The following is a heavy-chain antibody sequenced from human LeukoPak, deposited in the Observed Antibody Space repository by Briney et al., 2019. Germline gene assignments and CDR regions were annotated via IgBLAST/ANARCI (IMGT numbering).Heavy chain of an antibody. Sequence: ASVKVSCKVSGYTLNELSMHWVRQAPGKGLEWMGGFDPEDGETIYAQKFQGRVTMTEDTSTDTAYMELSSLRAEDTAVYYCATVMTTWASEYYGMDVWGQGTTVTVSS. CDR2: FDPEDGET. J-gene: IGHJ6*02. D-gene: IGHD4-17*01. V-gene: IGHV1-24*01. CDR1: GYTLNELS. CDR3: ATVMTTWASEYYGMDV.